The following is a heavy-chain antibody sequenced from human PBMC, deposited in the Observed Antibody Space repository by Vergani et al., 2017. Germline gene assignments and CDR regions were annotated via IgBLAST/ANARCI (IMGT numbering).Heavy chain of an antibody. J-gene: IGHJ4*02. CDR1: GFTVTSNY. CDR2: LYSGGRT. V-gene: IGHV3-66*02. CDR3: ARGGGQWLAYFDY. D-gene: IGHD6-19*01. Sequence: EVQLVESGGGLVQPGGSLRLSCAASGFTVTSNYMTWVRQAPGKGLEWVSGLYSGGRTYYADPVKGRFTISRDNSKNTLYLRMNSRGPEDTAVYYCARGGGQWLAYFDYWGQGTLVTVSS.